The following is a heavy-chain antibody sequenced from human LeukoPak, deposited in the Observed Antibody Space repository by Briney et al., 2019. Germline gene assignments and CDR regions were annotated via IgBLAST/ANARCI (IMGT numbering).Heavy chain of an antibody. CDR1: GFTFSMSA. J-gene: IGHJ4*02. D-gene: IGHD6-13*01. V-gene: IGHV3-30-3*01. CDR2: ISFDGGNK. CDR3: ARGRAGIAAAGFDY. Sequence: GGSLRLSCATSGFTFSMSAMHWVRLAPGKGLDWVAVISFDGGNKFYADSVKGRFSISRDNSKNTLYLQMNSLRLDDTAVYFCARGRAGIAAAGFDYWGQGTLVTVSS.